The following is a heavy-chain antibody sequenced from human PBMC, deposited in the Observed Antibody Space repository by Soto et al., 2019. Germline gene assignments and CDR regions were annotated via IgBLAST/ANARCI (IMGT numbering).Heavy chain of an antibody. CDR3: ARSDCSGGSCYSDY. V-gene: IGHV1-69*13. CDR1: GGTFSSYA. D-gene: IGHD2-15*01. Sequence: ASVKVSCKASGGTFSSYAISWVRQAPGQGLEWMGGIIPIFGTANYAQKFQGRVTITADESTSTAYMELSSLRSEDTAVYYCARSDCSGGSCYSDYWGQGTLVTVSS. CDR2: IIPIFGTA. J-gene: IGHJ4*02.